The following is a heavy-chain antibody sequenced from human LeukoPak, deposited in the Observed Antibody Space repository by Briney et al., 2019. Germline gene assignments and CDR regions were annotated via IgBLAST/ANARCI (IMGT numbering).Heavy chain of an antibody. CDR2: ISGSGDST. J-gene: IGHJ4*02. CDR3: AKDHKVGYDFWSGPFDY. CDR1: GFSFSTYA. Sequence: GGSLRLSCAASGFSFSTYAMSWVRQAPGKGLEWVSAISGSGDSTYYADSVKGRFTISRDNSKNTLYLQMNYLRAEDTAIYYCAKDHKVGYDFWSGPFDYWGQGTLVTVSS. D-gene: IGHD3-3*01. V-gene: IGHV3-23*01.